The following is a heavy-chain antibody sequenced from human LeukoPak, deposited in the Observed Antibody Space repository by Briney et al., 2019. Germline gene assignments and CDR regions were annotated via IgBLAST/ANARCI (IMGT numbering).Heavy chain of an antibody. V-gene: IGHV1-8*01. CDR2: MNPNSGNT. J-gene: IGHJ4*02. CDR3: ARAAAVGGTDFDY. Sequence: GASVKVSCTPSGYTFTSYDINWVRQATGQGLEGMGWMNPNSGNTGYAHKFHGRVTITMNTSINTAYMELSSLRSEDTAVYYCARAAAVGGTDFDYWGQGTLVTVSS. D-gene: IGHD6-19*01. CDR1: GYTFTSYD.